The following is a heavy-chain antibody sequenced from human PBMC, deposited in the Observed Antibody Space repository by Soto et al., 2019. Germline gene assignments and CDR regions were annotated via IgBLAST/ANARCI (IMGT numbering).Heavy chain of an antibody. V-gene: IGHV3-23*01. CDR3: AKIPPGYSYGYFYFDY. J-gene: IGHJ4*02. D-gene: IGHD5-18*01. CDR1: GFTMSSYA. CDR2: ISGGGGGT. Sequence: PGGSLRLSYAASGFTMSSYAMSWVSQAPGKGLEWVSAISGGGGGTYYADSVKGRFTISRDNSRNTLHLQMSSLRAEDTAVYYCAKIPPGYSYGYFYFDYWGQGTLVTVSS.